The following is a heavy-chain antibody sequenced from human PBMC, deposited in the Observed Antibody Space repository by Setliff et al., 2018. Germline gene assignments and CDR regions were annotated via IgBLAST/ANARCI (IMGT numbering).Heavy chain of an antibody. CDR1: GDSISNDYW. J-gene: IGHJ4*02. CDR3: ARGRNVAARLLDS. Sequence: SSETLSLTCAVSGDSISNDYWWSWVRQPPERELEWIGEINQSGTTNYNPPLKGRATISVDNSKNQFSLNLTSVTAADTAMYYCARGRNVAARLLDSWGQGTLVTVSS. V-gene: IGHV4-4*02. D-gene: IGHD6-6*01. CDR2: INQSGTT.